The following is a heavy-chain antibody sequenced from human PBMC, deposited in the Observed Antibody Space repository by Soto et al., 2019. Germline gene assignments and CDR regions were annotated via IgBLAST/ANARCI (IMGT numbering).Heavy chain of an antibody. Sequence: QVQLGQSGAEVKKPGSSVKVSCKASGGTFSSYTINWVRQAPGQGLEWMGGFVPIVGTADYAQKLQGRVTITADESTNTAYMELSSLRSEDTDVYYCAIGSTYSGEFEFWGQGTLVTVSS. V-gene: IGHV1-69*01. CDR2: FVPIVGTA. J-gene: IGHJ4*02. CDR1: GGTFSSYT. CDR3: AIGSTYSGEFEF. D-gene: IGHD1-26*01.